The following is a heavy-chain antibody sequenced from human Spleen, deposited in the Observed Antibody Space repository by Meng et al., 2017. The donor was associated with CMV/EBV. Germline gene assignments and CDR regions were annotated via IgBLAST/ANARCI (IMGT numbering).Heavy chain of an antibody. Sequence: SLKISCAASGFTFDDYAMHWVRQVPGKGLEWVSGIIWNSGRIGYADSVKGRFTISRDNGKKSLYLQMNSLRAEDMALYYCVKDMSSSRWYGMDVWGQGTTVTVSS. CDR3: VKDMSSSRWYGMDV. CDR2: IIWNSGRI. V-gene: IGHV3-9*03. CDR1: GFTFDDYA. D-gene: IGHD6-13*01. J-gene: IGHJ6*02.